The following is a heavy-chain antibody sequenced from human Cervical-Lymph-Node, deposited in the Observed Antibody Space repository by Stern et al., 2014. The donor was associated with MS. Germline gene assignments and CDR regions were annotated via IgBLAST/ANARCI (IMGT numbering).Heavy chain of an antibody. V-gene: IGHV2-70*13. CDR1: GFSLSSDGMC. J-gene: IGHJ6*02. CDR3: ARMVGATGYYYDVDV. CDR2: IDWTNDK. D-gene: IGHD1-26*01. Sequence: ESGPAVLKPTQTLTLTCTFSGFSLSSDGMCVTWIRQPPGKALEWLAVIDWTNDKYYNTSLKTRLTISKDTSKNQVFLTMTNIDPVDTATYYCARMVGATGYYYDVDVWGQGTTVTVSS.